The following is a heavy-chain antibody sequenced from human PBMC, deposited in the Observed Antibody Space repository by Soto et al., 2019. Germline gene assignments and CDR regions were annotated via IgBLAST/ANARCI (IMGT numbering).Heavy chain of an antibody. CDR2: IYYSGST. V-gene: IGHV4-39*02. D-gene: IGHD1-1*01. Sequence: QLQLQESGPGLVKPSETLSLTCTVSGGSIDSSSYYWGWIRQPPGKGLEWIGSIYYSGSTYYNPSLTSRATISVDTSKNHFSLRLSSVTVADTAVYYCEGTQDYGMDVWGQGTTVTVSS. CDR3: EGTQDYGMDV. J-gene: IGHJ6*02. CDR1: GGSIDSSSYY.